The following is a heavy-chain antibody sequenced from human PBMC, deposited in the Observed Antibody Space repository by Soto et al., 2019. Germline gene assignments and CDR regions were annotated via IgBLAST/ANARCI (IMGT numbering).Heavy chain of an antibody. CDR2: IIPILGIA. V-gene: IGHV1-69*02. CDR1: GGTFSSYT. D-gene: IGHD2-2*01. J-gene: IGHJ4*02. CDR3: ARPRSSSTRTNYFDY. Sequence: SVKVSCKASGGTFSSYTISWVRQAPGQGLEWMGRIIPILGIANYAQKFQGRVTITADKSTSTAYMELSSLRSEDTAVYYCARPRSSSTRTNYFDYWGQGTLVTVSS.